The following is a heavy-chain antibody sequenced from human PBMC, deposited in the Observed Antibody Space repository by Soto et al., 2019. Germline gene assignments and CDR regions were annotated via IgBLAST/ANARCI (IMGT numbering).Heavy chain of an antibody. CDR3: AKERTTGLVLSHYLDY. V-gene: IGHV3-30*18. J-gene: IGHJ4*02. CDR1: GFTFSSYG. Sequence: QVQLVESGGGVVQPGRSLRLSCAASGFTFSSYGMHWVRQAPGKVLEWVAVISYDGSNNYYADSVKGQFTISRDTSKNTLYLQMSSLRAQDTAVYYCAKERTTGLVLSHYLDYWGQGTLVTVSS. CDR2: ISYDGSNN. D-gene: IGHD2-15*01.